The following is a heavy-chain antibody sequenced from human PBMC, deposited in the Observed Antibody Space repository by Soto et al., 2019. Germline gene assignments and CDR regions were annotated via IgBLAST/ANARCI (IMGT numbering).Heavy chain of an antibody. CDR3: ARSRIVGSNPGY. Sequence: QVQLQQWGAGLLKPSETLSLTCAVYGGSFSGYYWSWIRQPPGKGLEWIGEINHSGSPNYNPSLKSRVTISVDTSKNQFSLKLSSVTAADTAVYYCARSRIVGSNPGYWGQGALVTVSS. V-gene: IGHV4-34*01. CDR1: GGSFSGYY. J-gene: IGHJ4*02. CDR2: INHSGSP. D-gene: IGHD1-26*01.